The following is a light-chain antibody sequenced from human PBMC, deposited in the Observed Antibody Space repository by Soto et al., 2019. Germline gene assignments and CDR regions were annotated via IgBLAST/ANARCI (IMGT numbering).Light chain of an antibody. CDR2: EGS. J-gene: IGLJ2*01. CDR3: CSYAGTSTMV. Sequence: QSALTQPASVSGSPGQSITISCTGTSSDVGSYNFVSWYQQHPGKAPKLMIYEGSKRPSGVSIRFSGSKSGNTASLTISGLQAEDEADYYCCSYAGTSTMVFGGGTKLTVL. CDR1: SSDVGSYNF. V-gene: IGLV2-23*01.